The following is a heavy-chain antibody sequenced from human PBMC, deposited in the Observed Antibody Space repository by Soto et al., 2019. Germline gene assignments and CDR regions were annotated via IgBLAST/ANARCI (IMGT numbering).Heavy chain of an antibody. CDR2: IYPGDSDT. J-gene: IGHJ4*02. CDR3: ARLPDSYGSYYIDY. Sequence: GESLQISCEGSGYSFTSYWIGWVRQMPGKGLEWMGIIYPGDSDTRYSPSFQGQVTISADKSISTAYLQWSSLKASDTAMYYCARLPDSYGSYYIDYWGQGTLVTVSS. V-gene: IGHV5-51*01. D-gene: IGHD5-18*01. CDR1: GYSFTSYW.